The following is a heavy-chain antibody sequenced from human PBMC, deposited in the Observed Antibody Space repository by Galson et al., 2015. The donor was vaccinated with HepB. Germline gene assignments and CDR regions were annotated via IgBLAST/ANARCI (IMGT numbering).Heavy chain of an antibody. CDR1: GFTFSSYA. CDR2: ISYDGSNK. Sequence: SLRLSCAASGFTFSSYAMHWVRQAPGQGLEWVAVISYDGSNKYYADSVKGRFTISRDNSKNTLYLQMSSLRAEDTAVYYCARVVVQLLWFGEYLDYWGQGTLVTVSS. CDR3: ARVVVQLLWFGEYLDY. D-gene: IGHD3-10*01. J-gene: IGHJ4*02. V-gene: IGHV3-30-3*01.